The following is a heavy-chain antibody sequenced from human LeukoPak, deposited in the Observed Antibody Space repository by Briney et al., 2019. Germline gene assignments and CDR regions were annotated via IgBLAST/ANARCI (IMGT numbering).Heavy chain of an antibody. J-gene: IGHJ6*02. CDR2: TYYRSKWYN. V-gene: IGHV6-1*01. D-gene: IGHD6-19*01. Sequence: SQTLSLTCAISGDSVSSNTAAWNWIRQSPSRGLEWLGRTYYRSKWYNDYALSVKSRITINPDTSKNQFSLQLNSVTPEDTAVYYCVREIIYSSGEEHQYYGMDVWGQGTTVTVSS. CDR3: VREIIYSSGEEHQYYGMDV. CDR1: GDSVSSNTAA.